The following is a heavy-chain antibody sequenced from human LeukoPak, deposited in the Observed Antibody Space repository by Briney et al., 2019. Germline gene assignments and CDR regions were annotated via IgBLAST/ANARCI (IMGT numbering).Heavy chain of an antibody. CDR3: ARRNAMDV. Sequence: GGSLRLSCVASDFTFDFYWMTWVRQAPGKGLEWLANILPDGSQKYYVDSVKGRFTISRDDAKSSLYLQMNSLRAEDTAVYYCARRNAMDVWGQGTTVIVFS. CDR1: DFTFDFYW. CDR2: ILPDGSQK. J-gene: IGHJ6*02. V-gene: IGHV3-7*03.